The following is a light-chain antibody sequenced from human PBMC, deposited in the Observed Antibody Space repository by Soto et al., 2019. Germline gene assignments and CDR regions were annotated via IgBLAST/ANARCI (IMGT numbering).Light chain of an antibody. J-gene: IGKJ5*01. CDR3: QYSGRSPLT. CDR1: QSVSSSY. V-gene: IGKV3-20*01. CDR2: GAS. Sequence: EIVLTQSPGTLSLSSGERATLSCRASQSVSSSYLAWYQQKPGQAPRLLIFGASSRATGIPDRFSGSGSGTDFTLTISRLEPEDFAVYYCQYSGRSPLTFGQGTRLEIK.